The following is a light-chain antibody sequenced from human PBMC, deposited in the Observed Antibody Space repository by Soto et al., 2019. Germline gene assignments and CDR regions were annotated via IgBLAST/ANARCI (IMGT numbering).Light chain of an antibody. V-gene: IGKV3-15*01. CDR1: QSVSSY. J-gene: IGKJ1*01. CDR3: QQYKNGWT. Sequence: EIVLTQSPATLSLSPWERATLSCRASQSVSSYLAWYQQKPGQAPRLLIYGASTRATGIPAKFSGGGSGTEFTLTISSLQSEDFAIYYCQQYKNGWTFGQGTKVDIK. CDR2: GAS.